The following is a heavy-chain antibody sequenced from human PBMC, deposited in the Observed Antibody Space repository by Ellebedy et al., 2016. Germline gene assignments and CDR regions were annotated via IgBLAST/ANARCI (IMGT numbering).Heavy chain of an antibody. V-gene: IGHV1-46*01. CDR2: VFPGGGGT. J-gene: IGHJ5*02. CDR3: TTGVDSSSSSA. Sequence: ASVKVSXXISGYTFSTYYVHWVRQAPGQGLEWMGIVFPGGGGTSYTQKFQGRVTIIRDLATSAAYMELSSLTSEDTAVYYCTTGVDSSSSSAWGQGTLVTVSS. CDR1: GYTFSTYY. D-gene: IGHD6-6*01.